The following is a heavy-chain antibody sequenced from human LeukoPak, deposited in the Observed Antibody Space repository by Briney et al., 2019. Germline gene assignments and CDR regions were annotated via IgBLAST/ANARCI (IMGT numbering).Heavy chain of an antibody. CDR3: TKDFRGSGYFFDY. V-gene: IGHV3-23*01. CDR1: GFTFNNHA. D-gene: IGHD3-10*01. CDR2: ISGSGDNT. Sequence: GGSLRLSCVVSGFTFNNHAMSWVRQAPGKGLEWVSAISGSGDNTFYAGSVRGRFTISRDNSKNTLYLQMDSLRAEDTAIYYCTKDFRGSGYFFDYWGQETPVTVSS. J-gene: IGHJ4*02.